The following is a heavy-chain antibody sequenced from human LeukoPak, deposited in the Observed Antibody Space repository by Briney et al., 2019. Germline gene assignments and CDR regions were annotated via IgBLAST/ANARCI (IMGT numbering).Heavy chain of an antibody. V-gene: IGHV3-53*01. CDR2: IYSGGST. D-gene: IGHD5-24*01. CDR1: GFTVSSNY. CDR3: AREIIGGRWLQSHEFDY. Sequence: GGSLRLSCAASGFTVSSNYMSWVRQAPGKGLEWVSVIYSGGSTYYADSVKGRFTISRDNSKNTLYLQMNSLRAEDTAVYYCAREIIGGRWLQSHEFDYWGQGTLVTVSS. J-gene: IGHJ4*02.